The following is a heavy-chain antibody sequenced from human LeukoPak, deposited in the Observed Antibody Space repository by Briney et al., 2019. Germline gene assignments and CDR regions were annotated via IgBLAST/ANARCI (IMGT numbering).Heavy chain of an antibody. J-gene: IGHJ4*02. V-gene: IGHV3-30*18. CDR3: AKGGEMATIEESDY. Sequence: PGGSLRLSCAASGFTFSTYAMHWVRQAPGRGLEWVTVISYDGSIKYYADSVKGRFTISRDNSKNTVYLQMHSLRGEDTAVYYCAKGGEMATIEESDYWGQGTLVTVSS. D-gene: IGHD5-24*01. CDR2: ISYDGSIK. CDR1: GFTFSTYA.